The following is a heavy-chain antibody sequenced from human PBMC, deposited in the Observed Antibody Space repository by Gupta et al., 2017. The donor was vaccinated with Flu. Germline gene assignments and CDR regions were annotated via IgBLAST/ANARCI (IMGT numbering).Heavy chain of an antibody. CDR2: TANDGRYE. CDR1: GFAGSYFG. V-gene: IGHV3-30*12. CDR3: ARGSPVGFGLDY. Sequence: QVELAESGGGVVQPGKSLTLSFETSGFAGSYFGLHWVRRGPGKGLEWLGLTANDGRYEKYAKSVRSRFTISRDRSKKTAYLQMRRLRVDDTAVYYCARGSPVGFGLDYWGQGTRVIVSS. J-gene: IGHJ4*02. D-gene: IGHD3-10*01.